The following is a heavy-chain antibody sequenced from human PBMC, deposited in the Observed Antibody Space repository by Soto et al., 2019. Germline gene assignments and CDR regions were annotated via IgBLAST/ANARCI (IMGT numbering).Heavy chain of an antibody. V-gene: IGHV3-73*01. CDR1: GFTFSGSA. J-gene: IGHJ6*03. Sequence: GGSLRLSCAASGFTFSGSAMHWVRQASGKGLEWVGRIRSKANSYATAYAASVKGRFTISRDDSKNTAYLQMNSLKTEDTAVYYCTRLDGAGILTGYYSPMDVWGKGTTVTVSS. D-gene: IGHD3-9*01. CDR3: TRLDGAGILTGYYSPMDV. CDR2: IRSKANSYAT.